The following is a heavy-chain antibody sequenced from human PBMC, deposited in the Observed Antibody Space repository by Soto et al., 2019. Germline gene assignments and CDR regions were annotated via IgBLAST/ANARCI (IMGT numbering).Heavy chain of an antibody. CDR3: ARPPSLYGYFPDLHDAFDI. CDR2: IYYSGST. CDR1: GGSISSSSYY. D-gene: IGHD5-18*01. V-gene: IGHV4-39*01. J-gene: IGHJ3*02. Sequence: SETLSLTCTVSGGSISSSSYYWGWIRQPPGKGLEWIGGIYYSGSTYYNPSLKSRVTISVDTSKNQFSLKLSSVTAADTAVYYCARPPSLYGYFPDLHDAFDIWGQGTMVTVSS.